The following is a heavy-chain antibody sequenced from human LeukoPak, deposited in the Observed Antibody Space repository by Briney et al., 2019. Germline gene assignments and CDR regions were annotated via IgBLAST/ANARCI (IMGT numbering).Heavy chain of an antibody. J-gene: IGHJ6*04. CDR3: AKDLSLVPSSDAHYYYYYGMDV. Sequence: GRSLRLSCAASGFTFSSYGMHWVRQAPAKGLEWVAVISYDGSNKYYADSVKGRFTISRDNSKNTLYLQMNSLRAEDTAVYYCAKDLSLVPSSDAHYYYYYGMDVWGKGTTVTVSS. V-gene: IGHV3-30*18. D-gene: IGHD2-8*02. CDR1: GFTFSSYG. CDR2: ISYDGSNK.